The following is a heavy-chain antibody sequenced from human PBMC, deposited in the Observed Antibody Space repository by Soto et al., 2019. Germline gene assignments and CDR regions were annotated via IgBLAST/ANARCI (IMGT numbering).Heavy chain of an antibody. Sequence: QVQLQESGPGLVKPSQTLSLTCTVSGGSISSGGYYWSWIRQHPGKGLEWIGYIYYSGSTYYNPSLKSRVTISVDTSKNQFSLKLSSVTAADTAVYYCARAEGWFGELSYLYFDYWGQGTLVTVSS. V-gene: IGHV4-31*03. J-gene: IGHJ4*02. CDR3: ARAEGWFGELSYLYFDY. CDR2: IYYSGST. CDR1: GGSISSGGYY. D-gene: IGHD3-10*01.